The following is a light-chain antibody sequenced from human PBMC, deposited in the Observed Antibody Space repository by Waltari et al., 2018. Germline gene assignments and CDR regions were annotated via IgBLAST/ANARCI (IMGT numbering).Light chain of an antibody. V-gene: IGLV2-23*02. CDR2: EIS. CDR1: NSNVDILHL. Sequence: QSALTQPASVSGSPGQSITISCTAVNSNVDILHLVSWYQHHPGRNPRLLIYEISQGPSVISNRFSGSKAGNTASLTISGLQPEDEADYFCCSFAGYGIYVFGSGTQVSVL. J-gene: IGLJ1*01. CDR3: CSFAGYGIYV.